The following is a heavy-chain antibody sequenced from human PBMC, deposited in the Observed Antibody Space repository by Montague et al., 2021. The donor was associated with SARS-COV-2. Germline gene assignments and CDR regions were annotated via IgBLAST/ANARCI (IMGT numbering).Heavy chain of an antibody. J-gene: IGHJ5*02. D-gene: IGHD3-10*01. Sequence: LSLTCTVSGGSMSDHYWAWVRQPPGKGLEWLAYIYYSGGINSNASLKSRVSMSVDTSKNQFSLRLTSVTAADTAVYYCARAVSVRRAVNWFDPWGQGTLVTVSS. V-gene: IGHV4-59*11. CDR1: GGSMSDHY. CDR2: IYYSGGI. CDR3: ARAVSVRRAVNWFDP.